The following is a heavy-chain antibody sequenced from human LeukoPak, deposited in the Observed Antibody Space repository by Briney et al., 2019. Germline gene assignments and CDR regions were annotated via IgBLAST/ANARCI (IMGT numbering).Heavy chain of an antibody. J-gene: IGHJ4*02. Sequence: ASVKVSCKASGYTFTNYYVHWVRQAPGQGLEWMGMINLSGGSTNYAQKFQGRVTMTRDTSTSTVYMELSSLRSEDTAVYYCARTAGRTFDYWGQGTLVTVSS. V-gene: IGHV1-46*01. CDR1: GYTFTNYY. CDR3: ARTAGRTFDY. D-gene: IGHD6-6*01. CDR2: INLSGGST.